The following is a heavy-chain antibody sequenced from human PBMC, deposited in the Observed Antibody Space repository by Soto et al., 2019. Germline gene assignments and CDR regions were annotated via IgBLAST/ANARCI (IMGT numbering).Heavy chain of an antibody. Sequence: SDTLSLTCTVSGGSISSYYWSWIRQPPGKGLEWIGYIYYSGSTNYNPSLKSRVTISVNMSENQFSLKLSSVTAADTAVYYSSIHIGLSGPFPFGLWGQGSLV. CDR2: IYYSGST. J-gene: IGHJ4*02. D-gene: IGHD2-8*02. CDR3: SIHIGLSGPFPFGL. V-gene: IGHV4-59*08. CDR1: GGSISSYY.